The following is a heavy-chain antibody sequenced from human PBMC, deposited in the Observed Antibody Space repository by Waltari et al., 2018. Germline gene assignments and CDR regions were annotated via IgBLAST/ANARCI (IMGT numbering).Heavy chain of an antibody. CDR3: ARADCSGGSCLGFDS. CDR2: LYHSGSR. J-gene: IGHJ4*02. V-gene: IGHV4-30-2*01. Sequence: QLPLQESGSRLLKPSQTLSLTCSVSGASIRNGDFSWSWIRQPPGKGLQWIGFLYHSGSRYYNPSLKSRVSMSADRSKSQFSLKLDSVTAADTAVYYCARADCSGGSCLGFDSWGQGTLVTVSS. D-gene: IGHD2-15*01. CDR1: GASIRNGDFS.